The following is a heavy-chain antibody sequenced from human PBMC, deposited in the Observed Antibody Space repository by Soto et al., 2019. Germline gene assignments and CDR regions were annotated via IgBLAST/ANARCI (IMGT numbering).Heavy chain of an antibody. CDR1: GGCISSYY. Sequence: SETLSLTCTVSGGCISSYYWSWIRQPPGKGLEWIGYIYYSGSTNYNPSLKSRVTISVDTSKNQFSLKLSSVTAADTAVYYCAREGEWQLVRAFDIWGQGTMVTVSS. CDR3: AREGEWQLVRAFDI. J-gene: IGHJ3*02. D-gene: IGHD6-6*01. V-gene: IGHV4-59*01. CDR2: IYYSGST.